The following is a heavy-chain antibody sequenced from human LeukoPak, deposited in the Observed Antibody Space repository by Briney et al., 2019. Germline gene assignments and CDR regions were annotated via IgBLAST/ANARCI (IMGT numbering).Heavy chain of an antibody. J-gene: IGHJ4*02. CDR2: ISGSSRHI. Sequence: PGRTLRLSCAACGLTFSIYAMSGARDARARGLEWVSIISGSSRHIYYADSVKGRFTISRDNSKNTLYLQMTSLRAEDTAVYYCAKDLDGFWGQGPRVTVSS. CDR1: GLTFSIYA. V-gene: IGHV3-23*01. D-gene: IGHD6-25*01. CDR3: AKDLDGF.